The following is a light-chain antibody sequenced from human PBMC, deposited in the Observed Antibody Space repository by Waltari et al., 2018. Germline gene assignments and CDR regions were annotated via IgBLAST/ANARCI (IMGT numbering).Light chain of an antibody. V-gene: IGKV1-5*03. Sequence: IQLTQSPSTLSASVADRVTITCRASQSISNSLAWDQQKPGKAPKVLIYQASSVESGVPSRFSGSGSGTEFTLTISSLQPDDFATYYCQQYRSYWTFGQGTKVEVK. CDR3: QQYRSYWT. J-gene: IGKJ1*01. CDR2: QAS. CDR1: QSISNS.